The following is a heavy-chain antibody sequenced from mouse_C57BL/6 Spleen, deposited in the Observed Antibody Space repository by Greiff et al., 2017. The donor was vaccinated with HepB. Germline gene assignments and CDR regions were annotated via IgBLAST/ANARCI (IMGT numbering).Heavy chain of an antibody. J-gene: IGHJ4*01. CDR1: GFTFSDYG. V-gene: IGHV5-17*01. CDR3: ARTIITTVVATWDYYAMDY. CDR2: ISSGSSTI. Sequence: DVMLVESGGGLVKPGGSLKLSCAASGFTFSDYGMHWVRQAPEKGLEWVAYISSGSSTIYYADTVKGRFTISRDNAKNTLFLQMTSLRSEDTAMYYCARTIITTVVATWDYYAMDYWGQGTSVTVSS. D-gene: IGHD1-1*01.